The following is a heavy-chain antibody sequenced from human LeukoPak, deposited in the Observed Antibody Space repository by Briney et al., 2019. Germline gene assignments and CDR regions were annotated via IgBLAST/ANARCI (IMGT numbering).Heavy chain of an antibody. D-gene: IGHD3-22*01. J-gene: IGHJ4*02. CDR2: ISAYNGNT. CDR1: GGTFSSYA. V-gene: IGHV1-18*01. Sequence: ASVKVSCKASGGTFSSYAISWVRQAPGQGLEWMGWISAYNGNTNYAQKLQGRVTMTTDTSTSTAYMELRSLRSDDTAVYYCARPTASYGSSGYYDYFDYWGQGTLVTVSS. CDR3: ARPTASYGSSGYYDYFDY.